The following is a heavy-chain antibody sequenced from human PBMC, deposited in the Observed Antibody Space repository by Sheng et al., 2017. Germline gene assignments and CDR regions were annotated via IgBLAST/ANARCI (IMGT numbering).Heavy chain of an antibody. CDR3: AKGGSGGWYSVDY. Sequence: EVQLVESGGGLVQPGRSLRLSCAASGFTFDDYAMHWVRQAPGKGLEWVSGISWNSGSIGYADSVKGRFTISRDNAKNSLYLQMNSLRAEDTALYYCAKGGSGGWYSVDYWGQGTLVTV. D-gene: IGHD6-19*01. CDR1: GFTFDDYA. V-gene: IGHV3-9*01. CDR2: ISWNSGSI. J-gene: IGHJ4*02.